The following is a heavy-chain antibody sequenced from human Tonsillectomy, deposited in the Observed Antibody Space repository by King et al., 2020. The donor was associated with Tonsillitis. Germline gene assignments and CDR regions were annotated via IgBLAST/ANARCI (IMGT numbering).Heavy chain of an antibody. Sequence: VQLQESGPGLVKPSETLSLTCTVSGGSISSHHWSWVRQSPGKGLEWIGYLYYSGSTKYNPSLKSRVTISGDTAKNQFSLKLASVTAADTAVYYCAGTRSSAFYYDFWVQGSLVTVSS. D-gene: IGHD6-19*01. J-gene: IGHJ4*02. CDR1: GGSISSHH. CDR2: LYYSGST. CDR3: AGTRSSAFYYDF. V-gene: IGHV4-59*11.